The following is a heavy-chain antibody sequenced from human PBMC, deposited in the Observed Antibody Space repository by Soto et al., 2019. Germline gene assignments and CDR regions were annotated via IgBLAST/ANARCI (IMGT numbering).Heavy chain of an antibody. D-gene: IGHD3-10*01. CDR3: ARGRDSGSYYIWFDP. J-gene: IGHJ5*02. CDR2: ISIYNGNT. Sequence: QVQLVQSGAEVKKPGASVKVSCKASGYTFTSYGFSWVRQAPGQGLEWMGWISIYNGNTNYAQKLQGRVTMTTDTSTSTAYMELSSLRSEDTAVYYCARGRDSGSYYIWFDPWGQGTLVTVSS. CDR1: GYTFTSYG. V-gene: IGHV1-18*01.